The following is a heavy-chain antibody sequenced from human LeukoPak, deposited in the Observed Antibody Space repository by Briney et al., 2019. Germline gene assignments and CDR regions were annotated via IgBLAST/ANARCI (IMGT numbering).Heavy chain of an antibody. CDR2: MYPGDSDT. V-gene: IGHV5-51*01. CDR1: GYTFSNHW. CDR3: ARRGVLDGLDV. J-gene: IGHJ6*02. Sequence: GESLKISCKGFGYTFSNHWIAWLRQMTGKGLEWMGIMYPGDSDTRYSPSFQGQVTFSVDKSIATAYLEWSSLKASDTALYYCARRGVLDGLDVWGQGPRSPSP. D-gene: IGHD3-3*01.